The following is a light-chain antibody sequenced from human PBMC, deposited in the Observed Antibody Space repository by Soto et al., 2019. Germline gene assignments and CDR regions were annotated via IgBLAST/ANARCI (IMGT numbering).Light chain of an antibody. Sequence: EIVMTQSPLSLTVTPGEPASISCKSSQSLQHNIGNTLLDWYMQKPGQSPQLLIYLGSRRAPGAPDRVSGSGSGTDFTLRISTVEADDAAIYYCMQALQTPRTFGQGTKLEI. CDR2: LGS. V-gene: IGKV2-28*01. CDR3: MQALQTPRT. CDR1: QSLQHNIGNTL. J-gene: IGKJ1*01.